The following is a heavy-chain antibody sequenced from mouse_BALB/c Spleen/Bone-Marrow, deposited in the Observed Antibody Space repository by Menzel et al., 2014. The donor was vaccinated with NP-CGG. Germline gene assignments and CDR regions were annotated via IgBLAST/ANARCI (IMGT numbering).Heavy chain of an antibody. CDR2: INPSTGYT. V-gene: IGHV1-7*01. D-gene: IGHD2-4*01. CDR1: GYTFTSYW. CDR3: ARYPYYDYDGFAY. Sequence: VQLQQSGAELAKPGASVKMSCKASGYTFTSYWMHWVKQRPGQGLEWIGYINPSTGYTEYNQKFKDKATLTADKSSSTAYMQLSSPTSEDSAVYYCARYPYYDYDGFAYWGQGTLVTASA. J-gene: IGHJ3*01.